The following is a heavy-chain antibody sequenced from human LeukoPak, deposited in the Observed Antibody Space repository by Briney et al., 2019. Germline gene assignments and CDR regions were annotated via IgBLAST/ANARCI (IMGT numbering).Heavy chain of an antibody. CDR1: GGSISSGSYY. J-gene: IGHJ4*02. D-gene: IGHD3-3*01. CDR2: IYTSGST. Sequence: SETLSLTCTVSGGSISSGSYYWSWIRQPAGKGLEWIGRIYTSGSTNYNPSLKSRVTISVDTSKNQFSLKLSSVTAADTAVYYCAASWSGYLAFDYWGQGTLVTVSS. CDR3: AASWSGYLAFDY. V-gene: IGHV4-61*02.